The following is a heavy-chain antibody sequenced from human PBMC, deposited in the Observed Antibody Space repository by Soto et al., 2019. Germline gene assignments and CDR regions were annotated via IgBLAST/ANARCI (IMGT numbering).Heavy chain of an antibody. CDR1: GYSFTSYC. CDR3: ARLLGPGGLVATTNYFDY. D-gene: IGHD5-12*01. J-gene: IGHJ4*02. CDR2: IYPGDSDT. V-gene: IGHV5-51*01. Sequence: HVQPQKDSSKGSGYSFTSYCIGWVSKMPGKGLEWMGIIYPGDSDTRYSPSFQGQVTISADKSISTAYLQWSSLKASDTAIYYCARLLGPGGLVATTNYFDYWGQGTLVTVSS.